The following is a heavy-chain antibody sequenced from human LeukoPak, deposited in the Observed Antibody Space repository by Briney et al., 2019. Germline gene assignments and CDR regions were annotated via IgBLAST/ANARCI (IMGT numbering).Heavy chain of an antibody. V-gene: IGHV4-38-2*02. Sequence: SETLSLTCTVSGDSISSGSHWGWLRPPPGKGLEWIGCISHSGTTYYNPSLKSRVTISVDTSKKQFSLNLNSVTAADTAVYYCARELLNFNPAGYWGQGTLVTVSS. D-gene: IGHD3-9*01. CDR2: ISHSGTT. CDR1: GDSISSGSH. J-gene: IGHJ4*02. CDR3: ARELLNFNPAGY.